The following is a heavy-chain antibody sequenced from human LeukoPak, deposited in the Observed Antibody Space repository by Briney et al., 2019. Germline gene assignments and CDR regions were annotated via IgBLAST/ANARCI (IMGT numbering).Heavy chain of an antibody. CDR2: IYSGGST. CDR3: ARILGGIDY. V-gene: IGHV3-53*01. J-gene: IGHJ4*02. CDR1: GFTVSSSY. D-gene: IGHD3-10*01. Sequence: GGSLRLSCAASGFTVSSSYMTWVRQAPGKGLEWVSVIYSGGSTYYADSVKGRFTISRDNSKDTLYLQMNSLRADDTAVYYCARILGGIDYWAREPWSPSP.